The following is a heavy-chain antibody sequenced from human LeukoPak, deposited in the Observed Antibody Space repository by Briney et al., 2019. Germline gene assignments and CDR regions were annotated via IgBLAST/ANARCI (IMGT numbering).Heavy chain of an antibody. CDR3: TTDLREYYYDSSGYHAFDI. V-gene: IGHV3-15*07. J-gene: IGHJ3*02. CDR2: IKSKTDGGTT. Sequence: GGSLRLSCAASGFTFSSYAMNWVRQAPGKGLEWVGRIKSKTDGGTTDYAAPVKGRFTISRDDSKNTLYLQMNSLKTEDTAVYYCTTDLREYYYDSSGYHAFDIWGQGTMVTVSS. D-gene: IGHD3-22*01. CDR1: GFTFSSYA.